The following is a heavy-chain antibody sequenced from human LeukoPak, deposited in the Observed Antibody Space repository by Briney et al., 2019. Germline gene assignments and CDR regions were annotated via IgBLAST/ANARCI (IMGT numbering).Heavy chain of an antibody. J-gene: IGHJ4*02. CDR2: IFTSGST. Sequence: SETLSLTCTVSGGSIRTFYWSWLRQPAGKGLEWIGRIFTSGSTNYNPSLKSRVTISIDTSKNQFSLRLNSVAAADTAVYYCARRDASGSSFDYWGQGTLVTVSS. V-gene: IGHV4-4*07. D-gene: IGHD3-10*01. CDR3: ARRDASGSSFDY. CDR1: GGSIRTFY.